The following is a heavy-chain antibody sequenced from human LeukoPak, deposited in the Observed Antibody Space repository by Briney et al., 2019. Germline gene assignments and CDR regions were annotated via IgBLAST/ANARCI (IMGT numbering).Heavy chain of an antibody. CDR3: AKGRVPAADNYWYFDL. J-gene: IGHJ2*01. CDR2: VTVSGGDT. D-gene: IGHD2-15*01. V-gene: IGHV3-23*01. CDR1: GFTFTSYA. Sequence: GGSLRLSCGGSGFTFTSYAMTWVRQAPGKGLEWVSAVTVSGGDTAYADSVKGRFTISRDNSKNTLYLQMNSLRGEDTAVYYCAKGRVPAADNYWYFDLWGRGTLVTVTS.